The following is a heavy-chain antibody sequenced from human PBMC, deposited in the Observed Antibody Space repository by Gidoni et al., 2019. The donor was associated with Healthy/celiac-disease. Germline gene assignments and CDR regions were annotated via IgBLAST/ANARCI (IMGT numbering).Heavy chain of an antibody. D-gene: IGHD2-2*02. Sequence: NARMGVSWIRQPPGKALEWLAHIFSIYEKSYSTSLKSRITISKDTSKSQVFLTMTNMEPVDTATYYCARILVVPAARPFYYYYMDVWGKGTTVTVSS. CDR3: ARILVVPAARPFYYYYMDV. V-gene: IGHV2-26*01. CDR2: IFSIYEK. J-gene: IGHJ6*03. CDR1: NARMG.